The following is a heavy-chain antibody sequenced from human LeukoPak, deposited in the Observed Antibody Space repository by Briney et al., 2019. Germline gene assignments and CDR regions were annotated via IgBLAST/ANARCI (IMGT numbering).Heavy chain of an antibody. Sequence: ASVKVSCKASGYTFTAYYMFWVRQAPGQGLEWMGWINPNSGGTNFAPKFQGRVTMTRDTSISTAYMELSGLTSDDTAVYFCATYYSDTSARDWGQGTLVTVSS. D-gene: IGHD3-22*01. CDR3: ATYYSDTSARD. V-gene: IGHV1-2*02. CDR2: INPNSGGT. J-gene: IGHJ4*02. CDR1: GYTFTAYY.